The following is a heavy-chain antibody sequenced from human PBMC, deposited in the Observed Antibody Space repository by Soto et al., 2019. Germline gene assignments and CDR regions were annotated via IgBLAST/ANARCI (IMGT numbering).Heavy chain of an antibody. J-gene: IGHJ5*02. CDR3: ASRPGYRYGENWFDP. V-gene: IGHV1-2*02. Sequence: ASVKVSCKASGYTFTGYYMHWVRQAPGQGLEWMGWINPNSGGTNYAQKFQGRVTMTRDTSISTAYMELSRLRSDDTAVYYCASRPGYRYGENWFDPWGHGTLVTVS. CDR1: GYTFTGYY. CDR2: INPNSGGT. D-gene: IGHD5-18*01.